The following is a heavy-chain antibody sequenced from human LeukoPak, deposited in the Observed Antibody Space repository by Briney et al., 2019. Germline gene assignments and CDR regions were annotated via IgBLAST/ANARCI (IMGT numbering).Heavy chain of an antibody. CDR2: IKQDGSEK. CDR3: ARYFTAVAPTLRLDY. Sequence: GGSLRLSCAASGFTFSSYWMSWVRQAPGKGLEWVANIKQDGSEKYYVDSVKGRFTISRDNAKNSLYLQMNSLRVEDTAVFYCARYFTAVAPTLRLDYWGQGTLVTVSS. CDR1: GFTFSSYW. V-gene: IGHV3-7*03. J-gene: IGHJ4*02. D-gene: IGHD6-19*01.